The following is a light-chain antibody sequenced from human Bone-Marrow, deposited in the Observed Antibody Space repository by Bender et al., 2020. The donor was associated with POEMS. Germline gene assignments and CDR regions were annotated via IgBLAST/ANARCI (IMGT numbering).Light chain of an antibody. Sequence: QSALTQPRSVSGSPGQSVTVSCTGTSSDVGAYDYVSWYQQHPGKAPKLMIYDVTKRPSGVPDRFSGSKYGNMASLTISGLQADDEATYYCASYTGNSWVFGVGTTVTVL. CDR3: ASYTGNSWV. V-gene: IGLV2-11*01. CDR2: DVT. J-gene: IGLJ1*01. CDR1: SSDVGAYDY.